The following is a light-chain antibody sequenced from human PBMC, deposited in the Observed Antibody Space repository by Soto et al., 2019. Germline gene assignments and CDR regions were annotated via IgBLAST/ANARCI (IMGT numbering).Light chain of an antibody. CDR1: INDIGSYNY. Sequence: QSALTQPASVSGSPGQSINLSCAGTINDIGSYNYVSWFQQHPGKAPKLIIYEVTHRPSGISTRFSGSKSGNTASLTISGLQAEDEAVYYCSSYKFSTTLRVFGGGTKVTVL. J-gene: IGLJ3*02. V-gene: IGLV2-14*01. CDR2: EVT. CDR3: SSYKFSTTLRV.